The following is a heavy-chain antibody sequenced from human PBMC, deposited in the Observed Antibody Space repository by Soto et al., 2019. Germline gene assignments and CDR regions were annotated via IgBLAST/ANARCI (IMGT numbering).Heavy chain of an antibody. CDR2: IGAADHP. D-gene: IGHD2-15*01. J-gene: IGHJ6*02. CDR3: AKAYSCRLPRRADYYFALDI. Sequence: AGSLRLSCAPAGVAFSAYDMHWVRQNTGKSLGWVSAIGAADHPYYLGSGNGRCTISRANANNSLYLQITSLRAEATPVYSFAKAYSCRLPRRADYYFALDIWGQGTMVTVSS. CDR1: GVAFSAYD. V-gene: IGHV3-13*05.